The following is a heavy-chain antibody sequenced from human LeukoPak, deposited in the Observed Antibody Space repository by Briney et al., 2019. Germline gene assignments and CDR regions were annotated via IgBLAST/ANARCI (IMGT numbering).Heavy chain of an antibody. D-gene: IGHD2-2*01. CDR2: ISYDGSNK. J-gene: IGHJ4*02. CDR3: AKLPGRGAAIAFDY. Sequence: PGGSLRLSCAASGFTFSSYAMHWVRQAPGKGLEWVAVISYDGSNKYYADSVKGRFTISRDNSKNTLYLQMNSLRAEDTAIYYCAKLPGRGAAIAFDYWGQGTLVTVSS. CDR1: GFTFSSYA. V-gene: IGHV3-30*04.